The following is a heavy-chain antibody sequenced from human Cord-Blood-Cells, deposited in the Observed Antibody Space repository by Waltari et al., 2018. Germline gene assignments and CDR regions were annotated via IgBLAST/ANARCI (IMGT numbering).Heavy chain of an antibody. Sequence: QVQLQQWGAGLLKPSETLSLTCAGYGGSFSGYYWSWIRQPPGKGLEWIGEINHSGSTNYNPSLKSRVTISVDTSKNQFSLKLSSVTAADTAVYYCASGAMLGWGQGTLVTVSS. CDR3: ASGAMLG. CDR2: INHSGST. CDR1: GGSFSGYY. D-gene: IGHD3-10*02. V-gene: IGHV4-34*01. J-gene: IGHJ4*02.